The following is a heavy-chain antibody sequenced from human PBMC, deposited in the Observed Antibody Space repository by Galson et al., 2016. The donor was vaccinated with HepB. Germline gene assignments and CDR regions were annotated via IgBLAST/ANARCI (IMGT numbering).Heavy chain of an antibody. V-gene: IGHV3-33*01. Sequence: SLRLSCAASGFTFRTYAMHWVRQAPGKGLEWVAGTGHDANKEYFMESAKGRFTVSRDNSKNTLYLQMNTLGVEDTAVYYCARGDPWYSSGWGPDYWGQGTLVSVSS. CDR3: ARGDPWYSSGWGPDY. CDR2: TGHDANKE. D-gene: IGHD6-19*01. J-gene: IGHJ4*02. CDR1: GFTFRTYA.